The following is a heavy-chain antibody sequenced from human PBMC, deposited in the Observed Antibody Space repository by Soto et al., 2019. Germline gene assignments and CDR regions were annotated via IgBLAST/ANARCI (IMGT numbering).Heavy chain of an antibody. Sequence: PGGSLRLSCAASGFTFGSYGMHWVRQAPGKGLERVAVISYDGSNKYYADSVKGRFTISRDNSKNTLYLQMNSLRAEDTAVYYCAKVISGYYDSSGSLPYFDYWGQGTLVTVSS. J-gene: IGHJ4*02. V-gene: IGHV3-30*18. CDR2: ISYDGSNK. D-gene: IGHD3-22*01. CDR3: AKVISGYYDSSGSLPYFDY. CDR1: GFTFGSYG.